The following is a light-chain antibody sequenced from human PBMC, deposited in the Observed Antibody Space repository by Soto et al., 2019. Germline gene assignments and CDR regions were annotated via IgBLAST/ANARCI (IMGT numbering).Light chain of an antibody. CDR1: SSDVGSYNL. V-gene: IGLV2-23*03. CDR3: CSYAGSMTVV. J-gene: IGLJ2*01. Sequence: QSALTQPASVSGSPGQSITISCTGTSSDVGSYNLVSWYQQHPGKAPKLMIYEGSKRPSGVSNRFSGSKSANTASLTISGLHAEDEADYYCCSYAGSMTVVFGGGTKLTVL. CDR2: EGS.